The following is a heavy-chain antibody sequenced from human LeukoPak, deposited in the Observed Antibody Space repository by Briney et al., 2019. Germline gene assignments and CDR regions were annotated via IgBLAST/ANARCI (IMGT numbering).Heavy chain of an antibody. J-gene: IGHJ4*02. V-gene: IGHV3-30*04. D-gene: IGHD6-13*01. CDR3: ARDPSAAGPWYYFDY. Sequence: GGSLRLSCAASGFTFSSYAMHWVRQAPGKGLEWVAVISYDGSNKYYADSVKGRFTISRDNSKNTPYLQMNSLRAEDTAVYYCARDPSAAGPWYYFDYWGQGTLVTVSS. CDR2: ISYDGSNK. CDR1: GFTFSSYA.